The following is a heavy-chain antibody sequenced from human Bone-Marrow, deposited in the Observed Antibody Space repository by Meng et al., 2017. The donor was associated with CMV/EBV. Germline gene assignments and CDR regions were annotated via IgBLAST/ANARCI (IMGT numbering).Heavy chain of an antibody. V-gene: IGHV3-30*02. D-gene: IGHD6-6*01. CDR3: AKVEYSSSY. Sequence: GESLKISCAASGFTFSSYAMSWVRQAPGKGLEWVAFIRYDGSNKYYADSVKGRFTISRDNSKNTLYLQMNSLRAEDTAVYYCAKVEYSSSYWGQGTLVTVSS. J-gene: IGHJ4*02. CDR1: GFTFSSYA. CDR2: IRYDGSNK.